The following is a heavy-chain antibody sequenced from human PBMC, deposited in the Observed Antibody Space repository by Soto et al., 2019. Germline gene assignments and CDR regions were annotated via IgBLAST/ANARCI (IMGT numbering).Heavy chain of an antibody. CDR2: ISGSGGST. D-gene: IGHD6-13*01. CDR3: AQRDTSSWPRGAFDI. J-gene: IGHJ3*02. CDR1: GFTFSSYA. V-gene: IGHV3-23*01. Sequence: EVQLLESGGGLVQPGGSLRLSCAASGFTFSSYAMTWVRQAPGKGLEWVTGISGSGGSTYYADSVKGRFTISRDTSKSTLYLQMKSLRAEDTAVYYCAQRDTSSWPRGAFDIWGQVTMISVSS.